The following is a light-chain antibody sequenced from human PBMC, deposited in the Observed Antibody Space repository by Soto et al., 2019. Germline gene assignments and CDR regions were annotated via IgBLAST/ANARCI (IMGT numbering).Light chain of an antibody. CDR3: QQYNKGPPLT. J-gene: IGKJ4*01. CDR1: QSVSSN. Sequence: EIVMTQSPGTLSVSPGVRATLSCRASQSVSSNLAWYQQRPGQAPRLLIYDASTRATGIPARFSGSGSGTEFTLTISSLQSEDFAVYYCQQYNKGPPLTFGGGTKVEI. V-gene: IGKV3-15*01. CDR2: DAS.